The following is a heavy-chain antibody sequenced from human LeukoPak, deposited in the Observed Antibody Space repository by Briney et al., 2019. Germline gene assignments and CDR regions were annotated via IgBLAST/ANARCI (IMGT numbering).Heavy chain of an antibody. CDR1: GGSISSVGYY. J-gene: IGHJ4*02. V-gene: IGHV4-31*03. CDR2: IYYSGST. D-gene: IGHD6-6*01. CDR3: ARASSIAAPPTWRVFFDY. Sequence: SQTLSLTCTVSGGSISSVGYYWSWIRQHPGKGLEWIGYIYYSGSTYYNPSLKSRVTISVDTSKNQFSLKLSPVTAADTAVYYCARASSIAAPPTWRVFFDYWGQGTLVTVSS.